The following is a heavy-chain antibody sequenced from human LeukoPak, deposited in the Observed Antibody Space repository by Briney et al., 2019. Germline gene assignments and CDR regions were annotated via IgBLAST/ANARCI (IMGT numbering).Heavy chain of an antibody. CDR1: GGTFSSYA. V-gene: IGHV1-2*02. CDR2: INPNSGGT. Sequence: ASVKVSRKASGGTFSSYAISWVRQAPGQGLEWMGWINPNSGGTNYAQKFQGRVTMTRDTSISTAYMELSRLRSDDTAVYYCARWSGSAGYYYYYYMDVWGKGTTVTVSS. D-gene: IGHD3-10*01. J-gene: IGHJ6*03. CDR3: ARWSGSAGYYYYYYMDV.